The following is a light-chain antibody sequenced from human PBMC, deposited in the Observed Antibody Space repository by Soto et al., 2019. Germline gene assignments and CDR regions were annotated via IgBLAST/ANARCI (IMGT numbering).Light chain of an antibody. V-gene: IGKV3-20*01. CDR3: QQYGTSPIT. CDR1: QTVCSH. Sequence: ENVLTQSPGTLSLSPGEKTTLSWKASQTVCSHLTWYPQRPGQAPRLLIYGASKRATGIPDRFSGSGSGTDFTLTISRLEPEDFALYYCQQYGTSPITFGQGTRLEIK. J-gene: IGKJ5*01. CDR2: GAS.